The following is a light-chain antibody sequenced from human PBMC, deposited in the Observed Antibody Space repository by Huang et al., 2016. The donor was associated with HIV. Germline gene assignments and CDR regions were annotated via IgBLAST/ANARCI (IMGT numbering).Light chain of an antibody. J-gene: IGKJ5*01. Sequence: EIVMTQSPATLSVSPGERATLSCRASQSVSSNLAWYQQKPGQAPRLLIYGASARATGIPARFSSGGSGTEFTLTISCLQSEDFALYYCQQYNSWPPITFGQGTRLEIK. V-gene: IGKV3-15*01. CDR3: QQYNSWPPIT. CDR1: QSVSSN. CDR2: GAS.